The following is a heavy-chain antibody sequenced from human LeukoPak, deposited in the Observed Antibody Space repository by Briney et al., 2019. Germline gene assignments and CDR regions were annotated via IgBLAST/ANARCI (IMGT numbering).Heavy chain of an antibody. CDR3: AKDRGSGTYYLIPDY. CDR1: GFTFTTYW. J-gene: IGHJ4*02. D-gene: IGHD3-10*01. Sequence: KAGGSLRLSCAASGFTFTTYWMSWVRQLPGKGLEWVANINQDGTEKYYVDSVKGRFTISRDSSKNILYLQMNALTTEDTAVYYCAKDRGSGTYYLIPDYWGQGTLVIVSS. V-gene: IGHV3-7*01. CDR2: INQDGTEK.